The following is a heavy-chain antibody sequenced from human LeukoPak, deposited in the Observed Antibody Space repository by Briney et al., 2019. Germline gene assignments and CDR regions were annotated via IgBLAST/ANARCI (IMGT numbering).Heavy chain of an antibody. V-gene: IGHV3-11*01. CDR3: AREQMPRIAAAGTGYFDY. Sequence: GGSLTLSCAASGFTFSDYYMSWIRQAPGKGLEWVSYISSSGSTIYYADSVKGRFTISRDNAKNSLYLQMNSLRAEDTAVYYCAREQMPRIAAAGTGYFDYWGQGTLVTVSS. D-gene: IGHD6-13*01. CDR1: GFTFSDYY. CDR2: ISSSGSTI. J-gene: IGHJ4*02.